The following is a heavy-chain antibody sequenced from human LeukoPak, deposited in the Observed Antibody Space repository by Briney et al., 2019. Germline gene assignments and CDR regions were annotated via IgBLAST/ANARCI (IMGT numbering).Heavy chain of an antibody. CDR3: ARGGGYCSGGSCYKLRPLDY. CDR2: ISAYNGNT. CDR1: GYTFTSYG. V-gene: IGHV1-18*01. Sequence: GASVKVSCKASGYTFTSYGISWVRQAPGQGLEWVGWISAYNGNTNYAQKLQGRVTMATDTSTSTAYMELRSLRSDDTAVYYCARGGGYCSGGSCYKLRPLDYWGQGTLVTVSS. D-gene: IGHD2-15*01. J-gene: IGHJ4*02.